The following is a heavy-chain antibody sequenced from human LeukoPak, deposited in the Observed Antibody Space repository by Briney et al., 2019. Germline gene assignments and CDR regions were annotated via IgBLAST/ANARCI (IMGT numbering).Heavy chain of an antibody. Sequence: GGSLRLSCAASGFTFSDYYMSWIRQAPGKGLEWVSAISGSGGTTYYADSVKGRFTISRDNSKNTLYLQMSSLRAEDTALYYCAKTYSYSGTYCCFDYWGQGTLVTVSS. J-gene: IGHJ4*02. CDR1: GFTFSDYY. D-gene: IGHD1-26*01. V-gene: IGHV3-23*01. CDR2: ISGSGGTT. CDR3: AKTYSYSGTYCCFDY.